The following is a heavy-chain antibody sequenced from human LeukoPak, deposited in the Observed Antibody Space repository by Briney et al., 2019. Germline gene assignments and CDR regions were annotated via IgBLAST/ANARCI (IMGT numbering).Heavy chain of an antibody. D-gene: IGHD4-11*01. CDR3: AREGDYSTGGYYYGMDV. CDR1: GGTFSRYA. V-gene: IGHV1-69*13. CDR2: ISPMFGTV. J-gene: IGHJ6*02. Sequence: GASVKVSCKASGGTFSRYAISWVRQAPGEGLEWMGGISPMFGTVNYAQKFQGRVTITADESTSTAYVEVSSLRSEDTAVYYCAREGDYSTGGYYYGMDVWGQGTTVTVSS.